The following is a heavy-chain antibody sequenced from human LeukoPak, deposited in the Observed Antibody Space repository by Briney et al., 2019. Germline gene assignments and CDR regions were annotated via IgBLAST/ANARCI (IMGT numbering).Heavy chain of an antibody. CDR3: ARNYFPWAFDI. V-gene: IGHV3-48*02. CDR2: ISSSISLI. Sequence: GWSLRLYCTVSGYTFSSYGMHWVRQAPGKGLKWVSYISSSISLIYYADSVKGRFTISRDNAKTSLYLQMNSLRDEDTAVYYCARNYFPWAFDIWGQGTMVTVSS. J-gene: IGHJ3*02. CDR1: GYTFSSYG. D-gene: IGHD1-7*01.